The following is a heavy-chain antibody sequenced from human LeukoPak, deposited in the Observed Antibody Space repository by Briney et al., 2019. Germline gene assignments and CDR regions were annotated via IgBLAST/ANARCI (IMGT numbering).Heavy chain of an antibody. J-gene: IGHJ3*02. Sequence: GGSLRLSCAASGFTFSTYRMSWVRQAPGKGLEWVANIKQDGSEKHYVDSVKGRFTISRDNAKNTLYLQMNSLRAEDTAVYYCARGGVPAGFDIWGQGTTVTASS. CDR1: GFTFSTYR. CDR3: ARGGVPAGFDI. V-gene: IGHV3-7*01. CDR2: IKQDGSEK. D-gene: IGHD2-2*01.